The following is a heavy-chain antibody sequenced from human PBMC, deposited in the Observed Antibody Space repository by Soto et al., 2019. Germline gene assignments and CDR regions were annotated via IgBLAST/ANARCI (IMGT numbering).Heavy chain of an antibody. J-gene: IGHJ6*03. D-gene: IGHD3-3*01. V-gene: IGHV1-2*04. CDR2: INPNSGGT. Sequence: ASVKVSCKASGYTFTGYYMHWVRQAPGQGLEWMGWINPNSGGTNYAQKFQGWVTMTRDTSISTAYMELSRLRSDDTAVYYCARGGYDFWSGYSAYYMDVWGKGTTVTVSS. CDR3: ARGGYDFWSGYSAYYMDV. CDR1: GYTFTGYY.